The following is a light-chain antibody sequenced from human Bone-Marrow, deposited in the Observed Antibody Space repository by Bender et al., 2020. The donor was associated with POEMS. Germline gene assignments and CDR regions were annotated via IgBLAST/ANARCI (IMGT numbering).Light chain of an antibody. CDR1: SSDVGGYDS. J-gene: IGLJ3*02. CDR2: EGS. V-gene: IGLV2-23*01. CDR3: CSYAGDRYWV. Sequence: QSALTQPASVSGSPGQSITISCTGTSSDVGGYDSVSWYQHHPGKPPKLMIFEGSKRPSGVSNRFSGSKSGNTASLTISGLQAEDEAVYYCCSYAGDRYWVFGGGTTLAVL.